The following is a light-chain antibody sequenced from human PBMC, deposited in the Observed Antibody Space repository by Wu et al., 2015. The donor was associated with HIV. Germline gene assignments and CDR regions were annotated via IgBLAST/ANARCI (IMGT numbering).Light chain of an antibody. CDR1: QFIYTF. CDR3: QQYGDSPLT. Sequence: DIQMTQSPPSLSASVGDRVTITCRSSQFIYTFLNWYQQKPGKAPKPLIYGAFTLESGVSSRFSGSGSGTDFTLTITRLEPEDFAVYYCQQYGDSPLTFGGGTKVEIK. J-gene: IGKJ4*01. CDR2: GAF. V-gene: IGKV1-39*01.